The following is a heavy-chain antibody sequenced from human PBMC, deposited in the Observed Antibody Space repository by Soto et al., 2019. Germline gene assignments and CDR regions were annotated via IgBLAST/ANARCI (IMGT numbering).Heavy chain of an antibody. J-gene: IGHJ4*02. V-gene: IGHV1-69*13. D-gene: IGHD3-22*01. CDR3: ARDYYDSSGWYYFDY. CDR2: IIPIFGTA. Sequence: SVKVSCKASGGTFSSYAISWVRQAPGQGLEWMGGIIPIFGTANYAQKFQGRVTITADESTSTAYMELSSLRSEDTAVYYCARDYYDSSGWYYFDYWGQGTLVTVS. CDR1: GGTFSSYA.